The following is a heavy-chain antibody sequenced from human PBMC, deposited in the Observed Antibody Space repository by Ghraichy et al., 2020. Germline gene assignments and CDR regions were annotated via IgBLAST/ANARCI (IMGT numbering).Heavy chain of an antibody. V-gene: IGHV3-23*01. J-gene: IGHJ4*02. D-gene: IGHD3-22*01. CDR2: ISGSGGST. CDR3: AKDRYYYDSSEKFDY. CDR1: GFTFSSYA. Sequence: GGSLRLSCAASGFTFSSYAMSWVRQAPGKGLEWVSAISGSGGSTYYADSVKGRFTISRDNSKNTLYLQMNSLRAEDTAVYYCAKDRYYYDSSEKFDYWGQGTLVTVSS.